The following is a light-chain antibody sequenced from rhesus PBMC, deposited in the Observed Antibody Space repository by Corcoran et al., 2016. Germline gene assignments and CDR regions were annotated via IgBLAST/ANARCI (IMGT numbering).Light chain of an antibody. Sequence: DIQMTQSPSSLSASVGDRVTITCRASQGISNSLSWYQEKQGKAPKLLIYDASTLQRGVPTRFSVRGAGTDFTLTISSLQPGDFATYYYLQYHIDPLTFGRGTKGEIK. CDR1: QGISNS. V-gene: IGKV1-43*02. CDR3: LQYHIDPLT. CDR2: DAS. J-gene: IGKJ4*01.